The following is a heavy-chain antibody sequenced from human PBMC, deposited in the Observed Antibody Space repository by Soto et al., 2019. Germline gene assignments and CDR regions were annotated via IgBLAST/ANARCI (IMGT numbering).Heavy chain of an antibody. CDR3: AREVEQWLRAFDI. V-gene: IGHV6-1*01. CDR1: GDSVSSNSAA. D-gene: IGHD6-19*01. Sequence: PSQTLSLTCAISGDSVSSNSAAWNWIRQPPSRGLEWLGRTYYRSKWYNDYAVSVKSRITINPDTSKNQFSLQLNSVTPEDTAVYYCAREVEQWLRAFDIWGQGTMVTISS. CDR2: TYYRSKWYN. J-gene: IGHJ3*02.